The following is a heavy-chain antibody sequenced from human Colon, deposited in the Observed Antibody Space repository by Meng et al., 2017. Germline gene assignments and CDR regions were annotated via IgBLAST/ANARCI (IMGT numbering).Heavy chain of an antibody. V-gene: IGHV3-49*03. D-gene: IGHD3-10*01. CDR3: TRYITMVRGVIIQNYYYYYGMDV. CDR2: IRSKAYGGTT. Sequence: GESLKISCTASGFTFGDYAMSWFRQAPGKGLEWVGFIRSKAYGGTTEYAASVKGRFTISRDDSKSIAYLQMNSLKTEDTAVYYCTRYITMVRGVIIQNYYYYYGMDVWGKGTTVTVSS. J-gene: IGHJ6*04. CDR1: GFTFGDYA.